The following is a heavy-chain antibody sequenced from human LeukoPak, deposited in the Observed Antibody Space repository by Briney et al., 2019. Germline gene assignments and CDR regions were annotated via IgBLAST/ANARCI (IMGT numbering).Heavy chain of an antibody. V-gene: IGHV3-23*01. CDR1: GFTFSSYA. CDR2: IRGSGGST. D-gene: IGHD3-10*01. CDR3: ATTPLWFGELPDDY. Sequence: PGGSLRLSCAASGFTFSSYAMSWVRQAPGKGLEWVSAIRGSGGSTYYADSVKGRFTISRDNSKNTLYLQMNSLRAEDTAVYYCATTPLWFGELPDDYWGQGTLVTVSS. J-gene: IGHJ4*02.